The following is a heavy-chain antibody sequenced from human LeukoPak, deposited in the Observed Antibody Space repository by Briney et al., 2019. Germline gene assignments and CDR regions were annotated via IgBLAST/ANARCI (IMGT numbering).Heavy chain of an antibody. J-gene: IGHJ6*03. CDR3: AREVLVVIAATPSSGKYYYMDL. Sequence: ASVKVSCKASGYTFTSYYMHWVRQAPGQGLEWMGRINPTSGGTNYAQKFQGRVTMTRDTSISTAYMELSRLRSDDTAVYYCAREVLVVIAATPSSGKYYYMDLWGKGTTVTVSS. CDR1: GYTFTSYY. V-gene: IGHV1-2*06. D-gene: IGHD2-15*01. CDR2: INPTSGGT.